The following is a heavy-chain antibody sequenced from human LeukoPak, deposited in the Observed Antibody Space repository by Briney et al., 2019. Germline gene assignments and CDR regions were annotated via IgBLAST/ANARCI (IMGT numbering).Heavy chain of an antibody. CDR2: IYYSGTT. CDR3: ARGPYGSGSYH. V-gene: IGHV4-30-4*01. J-gene: IGHJ4*03. D-gene: IGHD3-10*01. CDR1: GGSISSGDYY. Sequence: PSETLSITCTVSGGSISSGDYYWSWIRQPPGKGLEWIGYIYYSGTTYYNPSLKSRVTISVDTSKNQFSLKLTSVTAADTAVYFCARGPYGSGSYHWGQGTLVTVSS.